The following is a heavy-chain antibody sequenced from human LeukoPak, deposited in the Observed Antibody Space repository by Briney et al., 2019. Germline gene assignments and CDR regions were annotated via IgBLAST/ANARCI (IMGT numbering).Heavy chain of an antibody. V-gene: IGHV3-53*01. Sequence: GGSLRLSCAASGFTVSSNYMSWVRQAPGKGLEWVSVIYSGGSTYYADSVKGRFTISRDNSKNTLYLQMNSLRAEDTAVYYCARDLGTYYMDVWGKGTTVTVSS. D-gene: IGHD3-10*01. CDR2: IYSGGST. CDR1: GFTVSSNY. J-gene: IGHJ6*03. CDR3: ARDLGTYYMDV.